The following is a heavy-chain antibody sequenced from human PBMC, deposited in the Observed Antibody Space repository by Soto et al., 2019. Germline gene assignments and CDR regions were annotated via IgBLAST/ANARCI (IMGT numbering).Heavy chain of an antibody. CDR3: AREGYCSGGSCYNPVDDPVVLYYFDY. CDR1: GFTFSSYA. Sequence: GGSLRLSCAASGFTFSSYAMHWVRQAPGKGLEWVAVISYDGSNKYYADSVKGRFTISRDNSKNTLYLQRNSLRAEDPAVYYCAREGYCSGGSCYNPVDDPVVLYYFDYWGQGTLVTVSS. D-gene: IGHD2-15*01. J-gene: IGHJ4*02. V-gene: IGHV3-30-3*01. CDR2: ISYDGSNK.